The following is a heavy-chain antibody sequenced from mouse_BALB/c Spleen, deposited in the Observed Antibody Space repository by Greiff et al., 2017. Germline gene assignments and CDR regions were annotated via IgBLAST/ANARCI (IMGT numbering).Heavy chain of an antibody. CDR1: GYTFTSYW. Sequence: EVKLQESGTVLARPGASVKMSCKASGYTFTSYWMHWVKQRPGQGLEWIGAIYPGNSDTSYNQKFKGKAKLTAVTSTSTAYMELSSLTNEDSAVYYCTLNYYGSRDAMDYWGQGTSVTVSS. D-gene: IGHD1-1*01. V-gene: IGHV1-5*01. CDR3: TLNYYGSRDAMDY. CDR2: IYPGNSDT. J-gene: IGHJ4*01.